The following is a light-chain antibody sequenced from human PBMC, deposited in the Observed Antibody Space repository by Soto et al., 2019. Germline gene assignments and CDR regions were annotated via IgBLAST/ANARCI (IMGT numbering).Light chain of an antibody. Sequence: QSVLTQPPSASGSPGQSVTISCTGTSSDVGGYNSVSWYQQHPGKAPKLIIYEVKNRPSGIPDRFSGSKSGNTASLTVSGLQAGDEAAYYCSSYAGSNNYVVFGGGTKLTVL. CDR2: EVK. V-gene: IGLV2-8*01. CDR3: SSYAGSNNYVV. CDR1: SSDVGGYNS. J-gene: IGLJ2*01.